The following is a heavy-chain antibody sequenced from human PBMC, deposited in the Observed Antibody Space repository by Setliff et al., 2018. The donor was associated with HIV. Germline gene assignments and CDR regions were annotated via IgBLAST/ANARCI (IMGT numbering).Heavy chain of an antibody. CDR2: MNPNSGHT. CDR1: GGTFSSSA. Sequence: ASVKVSCKASGGTFSSSAISWVRQAPGQGLEWMGWMNPNSGHTGYAHKFQGRVTMTRDTSISTAYMELSSLTSEDTAVYYCARGGGSSYLYHSRGSEYFQYWGQGALVTVSS. V-gene: IGHV1-8*01. D-gene: IGHD3-22*01. CDR3: ARGGGSSYLYHSRGSEYFQY. J-gene: IGHJ1*01.